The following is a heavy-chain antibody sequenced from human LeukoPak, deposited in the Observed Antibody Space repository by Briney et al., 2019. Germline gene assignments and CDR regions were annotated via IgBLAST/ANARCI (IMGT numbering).Heavy chain of an antibody. CDR2: MNPNRGNT. Sequence: ASVKVSCTASGYTFTSYDINWVRQATGQGLEWMGWMNPNRGNTGYAQKFQGRVTITRNTSISTAYMELSRLRSEATALYYCARRRDQVSFISRRKDQSLDYWGQGTLVTVSS. CDR3: ARRRDQVSFISRRKDQSLDY. D-gene: IGHD1-14*01. CDR1: GYTFTSYD. V-gene: IGHV1-8*03. J-gene: IGHJ4*02.